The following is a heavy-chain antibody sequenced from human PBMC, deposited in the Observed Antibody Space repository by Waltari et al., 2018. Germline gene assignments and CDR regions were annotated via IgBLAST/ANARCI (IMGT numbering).Heavy chain of an antibody. D-gene: IGHD6-19*01. V-gene: IGHV4-38-2*01. J-gene: IGHJ4*02. CDR1: GYSISSGYY. Sequence: QVQLQESGPGLVKPSETLSLTCAVSGYSISSGYYWGWIRQPPGKGLEWIGSIYHSGTTYSNPSLKSRVTISVDTSKNQFSLKLSSVTAADTAVYYCARQPSGWSYFDYWGQGTLVTVSS. CDR2: IYHSGTT. CDR3: ARQPSGWSYFDY.